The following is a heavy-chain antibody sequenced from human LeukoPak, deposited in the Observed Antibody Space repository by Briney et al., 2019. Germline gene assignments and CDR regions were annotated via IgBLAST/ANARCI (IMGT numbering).Heavy chain of an antibody. V-gene: IGHV3-30*18. D-gene: IGHD2-15*01. CDR2: ISYDGNNK. Sequence: PGGSLRLSCAASGFTLSNYGIHWVRQAPGKGLEWVAVISYDGNNKYYADSVKGRFTISRDNSKNTVFLQMNSLRAEDTAVYYCAKGVDYCSGGSCPADYWGPGTLVTVSS. CDR3: AKGVDYCSGGSCPADY. J-gene: IGHJ4*02. CDR1: GFTLSNYG.